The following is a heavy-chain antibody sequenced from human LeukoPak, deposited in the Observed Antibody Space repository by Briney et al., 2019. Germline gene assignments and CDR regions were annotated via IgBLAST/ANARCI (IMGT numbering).Heavy chain of an antibody. D-gene: IGHD3-22*01. V-gene: IGHV3-49*04. CDR3: TRENWIGDSSGYHDY. CDR1: GFTFGDYA. CDR2: IRSKAYGGTA. J-gene: IGHJ4*02. Sequence: GESLKISCTASGFTFGDYAMSWVRQAPGKGLEWVGFIRSKAYGGTAEYAASVKDRFTISRDDSKSIAYLQMNSLKTEDTAVYYCTRENWIGDSSGYHDYWGQGTLVTVSS.